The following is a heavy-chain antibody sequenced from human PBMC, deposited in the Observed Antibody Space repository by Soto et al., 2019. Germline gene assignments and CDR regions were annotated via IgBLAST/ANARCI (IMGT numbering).Heavy chain of an antibody. Sequence: ASLKVSCKSSGYTFTSYDINWVRQATGQGLEWMGWMNPNSGNTGYAQKFQGRVTMTRNTSISTAYMELSSLRSEDTAVYYCARAPYCTNGVCYNYYFDYWGQGTLVTVSS. J-gene: IGHJ4*02. V-gene: IGHV1-8*01. D-gene: IGHD2-8*01. CDR3: ARAPYCTNGVCYNYYFDY. CDR2: MNPNSGNT. CDR1: GYTFTSYD.